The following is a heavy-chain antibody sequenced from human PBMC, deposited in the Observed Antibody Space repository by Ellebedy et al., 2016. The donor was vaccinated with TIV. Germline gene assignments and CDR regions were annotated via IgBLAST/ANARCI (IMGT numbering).Heavy chain of an antibody. Sequence: PGGSLRLSCEASGIIVSDYFMNWVRQAPGKGLEWVSVLYPDAKTNYPDSVNGRFIVSRDSSKNTLYLQLNSLTAEDTAVYYCARDPGGGGDFGDNWFDPWGQGTLVTVSS. CDR3: ARDPGGGGDFGDNWFDP. J-gene: IGHJ5*02. CDR1: GIIVSDYF. CDR2: LYPDAKT. V-gene: IGHV3-66*01. D-gene: IGHD2-21*01.